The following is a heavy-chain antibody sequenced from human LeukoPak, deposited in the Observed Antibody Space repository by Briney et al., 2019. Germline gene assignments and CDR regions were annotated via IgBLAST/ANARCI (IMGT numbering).Heavy chain of an antibody. CDR3: VKDRTGTYTLDY. V-gene: IGHV3-64*01. CDR1: GFTFSSYA. J-gene: IGHJ4*02. Sequence: GGSLRLSCAASGFTFSSYAMHWVRQAPGKGLEYVSAISSNGGSTYYANSVKGRFTISRDNSKNTLNLQMNSLRAEDTAVYYCVKDRTGTYTLDYWGQGTLVTVSS. D-gene: IGHD3-10*01. CDR2: ISSNGGST.